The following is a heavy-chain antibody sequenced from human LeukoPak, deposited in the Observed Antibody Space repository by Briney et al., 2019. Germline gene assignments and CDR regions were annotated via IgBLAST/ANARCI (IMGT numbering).Heavy chain of an antibody. CDR2: ISEDGGST. Sequence: GGSLRLSCAASGITFHNYAMHWVRQAPGEGLEWVSLISEDGGSTYYADSVKGRFIISRDNGKNSLYLQMNSLRTEDTALYYCAKGFSVLASNHYYYYYGMDVWGQGTTVTVSS. D-gene: IGHD3-3*01. CDR1: GITFHNYA. V-gene: IGHV3-43*02. J-gene: IGHJ6*02. CDR3: AKGFSVLASNHYYYYYGMDV.